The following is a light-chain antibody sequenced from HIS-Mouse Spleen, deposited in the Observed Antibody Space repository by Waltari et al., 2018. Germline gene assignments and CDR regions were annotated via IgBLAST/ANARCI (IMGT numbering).Light chain of an antibody. CDR3: AAWDDSLNGWV. CDR2: SNN. CDR1: SSNIGSNT. Sequence: QSVLTQPPSASGTPGPRVTISCSGSSSNIGSNTVNWYQQLPGTAPKLLIYSNNQRPSGVPDRFSGSKSGNSASLAISGLQSEDEADYYCAAWDDSLNGWVFGGGTKLTVL. V-gene: IGLV1-44*01. J-gene: IGLJ3*02.